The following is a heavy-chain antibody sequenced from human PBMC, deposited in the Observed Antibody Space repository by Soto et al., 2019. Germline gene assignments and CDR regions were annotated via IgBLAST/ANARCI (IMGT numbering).Heavy chain of an antibody. CDR3: AKDGTYSGNYYYFDY. J-gene: IGHJ4*02. CDR1: GFTFNSYA. V-gene: IGHV3-23*01. Sequence: GGSLRLSCAASGFTFNSYAMFWVRQAPGKGLEWVSGISGGGGSAYYADSVKGRFTISRDSSKNTLYLQMNTLTAEDTAVYYCAKDGTYSGNYYYFDYWGQGTLVTVSS. D-gene: IGHD1-26*01. CDR2: ISGGGGSA.